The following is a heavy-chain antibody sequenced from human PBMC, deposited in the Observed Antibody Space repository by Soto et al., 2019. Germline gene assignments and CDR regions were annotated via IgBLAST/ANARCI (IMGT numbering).Heavy chain of an antibody. D-gene: IGHD2-2*01. CDR3: ARDIYWSTTSCFDLFDY. J-gene: IGHJ4*02. V-gene: IGHV1-18*01. CDR1: GYTFTSYG. CDR2: IGPYNGNT. Sequence: GASVKVSCKASGYTFTSYGISWVRQAPGQGLEWMGWIGPYNGNTYYAQKLQGRVTMTADTSTSTAYMELRSLRSDDTAVYYCARDIYWSTTSCFDLFDYRGQGTLVTVSS.